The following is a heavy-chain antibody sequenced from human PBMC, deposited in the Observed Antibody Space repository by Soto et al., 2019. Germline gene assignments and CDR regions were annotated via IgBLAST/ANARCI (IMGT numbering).Heavy chain of an antibody. Sequence: QVQLQESGPGLVKPSQTLSLTCTVSGDSISSNTNSWSWIRQPPGEGLEWIGFISYSGTTSYSPSLKSRVAISLDTSKNQFSLSLSSVTATDTAVYYCARGRGYSYGLDPWGQGTLVTVSS. D-gene: IGHD5-18*01. CDR2: ISYSGTT. CDR1: GDSISSNTNS. CDR3: ARGRGYSYGLDP. J-gene: IGHJ5*02. V-gene: IGHV4-30-4*01.